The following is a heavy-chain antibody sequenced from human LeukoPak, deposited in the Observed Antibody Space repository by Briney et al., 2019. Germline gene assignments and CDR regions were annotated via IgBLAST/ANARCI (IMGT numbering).Heavy chain of an antibody. CDR3: ARDRGLVVVEKWFDP. Sequence: ASVKVSCKASGGTFSSYAISWVRQAPGQGLEWMGGIIPIFGTANYAQKFQGRVMITADKSTCTAYMELSSLRSEDTAVYYCARDRGLVVVEKWFDPWGQGTLVTVSS. J-gene: IGHJ5*02. V-gene: IGHV1-69*06. CDR1: GGTFSSYA. CDR2: IIPIFGTA. D-gene: IGHD2-21*01.